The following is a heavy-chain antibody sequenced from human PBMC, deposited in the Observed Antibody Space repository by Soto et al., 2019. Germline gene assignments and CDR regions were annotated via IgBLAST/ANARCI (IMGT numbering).Heavy chain of an antibody. CDR3: ASSLLVGYGLEGESD. CDR2: ISAYNGNT. CDR1: GYTFTSYG. V-gene: IGHV1-18*01. D-gene: IGHD5-18*01. J-gene: IGHJ4*02. Sequence: QVQLVQSGAEVKKPGASVKVSCKASGYTFTSYGISWVRQAPGQGLEWMGWISAYNGNTNYAQKLQGRVTMTTDTSTSPAYMGLRSLRSDDTAVYYCASSLLVGYGLEGESDWGQGTLVTVSS.